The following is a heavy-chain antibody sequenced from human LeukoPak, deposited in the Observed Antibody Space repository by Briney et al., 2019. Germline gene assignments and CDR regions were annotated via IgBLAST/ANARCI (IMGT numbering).Heavy chain of an antibody. Sequence: PGRSLRLSCAASGFTFSSYGMHWVRQAPGKGLEWVAVISYDGSNKYYADSVKGRFTISRDNSKNTLYLQMNSLRAEDTAVYYCAKDAVDTAMVSWCYYYGMDVWGQGTTVTVSS. D-gene: IGHD5-18*01. CDR1: GFTFSSYG. CDR3: AKDAVDTAMVSWCYYYGMDV. J-gene: IGHJ6*02. CDR2: ISYDGSNK. V-gene: IGHV3-30*18.